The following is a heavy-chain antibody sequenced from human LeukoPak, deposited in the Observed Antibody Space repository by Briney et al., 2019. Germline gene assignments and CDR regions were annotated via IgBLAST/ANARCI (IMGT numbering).Heavy chain of an antibody. D-gene: IGHD3-9*01. CDR3: ARVFSDWSFDY. V-gene: IGHV4-59*01. J-gene: IGHJ4*02. CDR2: IYDSGST. Sequence: SSETLSLTCTVSGGSISSYYWSWVRQPPGKGLEWIGYIYDSGSTKYNPSLKSRVIISEDTSKNQFSLKLSSVTAADTAAYYCARVFSDWSFDYWGQGTLVTVSS. CDR1: GGSISSYY.